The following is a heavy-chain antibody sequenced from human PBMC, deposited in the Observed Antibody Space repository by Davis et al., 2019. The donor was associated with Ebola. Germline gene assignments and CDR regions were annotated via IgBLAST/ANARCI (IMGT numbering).Heavy chain of an antibody. D-gene: IGHD2-15*01. V-gene: IGHV3-13*01. Sequence: GESLKISCAASGFTFSSYDIHWVRQATGKGLEWVSAIGTAGDTYYPGSVKGRFTISRENAKNSLYLQMNSLRAGDTAVYYCARAARSCYPACGMDVWGQGTTVTVSS. CDR1: GFTFSSYD. J-gene: IGHJ6*02. CDR3: ARAARSCYPACGMDV. CDR2: IGTAGDT.